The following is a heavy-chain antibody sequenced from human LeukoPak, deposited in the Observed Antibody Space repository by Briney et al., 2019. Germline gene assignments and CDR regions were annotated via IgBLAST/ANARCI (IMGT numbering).Heavy chain of an antibody. V-gene: IGHV4-34*01. CDR3: ASRYVSSEVVIIPTAKNSWFDP. D-gene: IGHD3-3*01. CDR1: GGSFSGYY. J-gene: IGHJ5*02. CDR2: INHSGST. Sequence: SETLSLTCAVYGGSFSGYYWSWVRQPPGKGLEWIGEINHSGSTNYNPSLKSRVTISVDTSRNQFSLKLTSVTAADTAVYYCASRYVSSEVVIIPTAKNSWFDPWGQGTLVTVSS.